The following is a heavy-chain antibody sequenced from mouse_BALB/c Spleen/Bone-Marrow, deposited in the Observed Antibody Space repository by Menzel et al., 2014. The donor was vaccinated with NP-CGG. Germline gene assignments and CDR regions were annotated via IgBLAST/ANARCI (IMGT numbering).Heavy chain of an antibody. V-gene: IGHV5-6-5*01. CDR3: AREGGTTAHYYAMDY. J-gene: IGHJ4*01. Sequence: EVKLQESGGGLVKPGGSLKLSCAASGFTFSSYAMSWVRQTPEKRLERVASISSGGSTYYPDSVKGRFTISRDNARNILYLQMSSLRSEDTAMYYCAREGGTTAHYYAMDYWGQGTSVTVSS. D-gene: IGHD1-2*01. CDR1: GFTFSSYA. CDR2: ISSGGST.